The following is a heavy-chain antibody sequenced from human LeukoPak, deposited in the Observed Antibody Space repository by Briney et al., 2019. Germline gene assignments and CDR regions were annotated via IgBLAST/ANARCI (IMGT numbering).Heavy chain of an antibody. CDR1: GFTFSTYS. CDR3: APGYCSSSSCTHYFDY. Sequence: GGSLRLSCAASGFTFSTYSMNWVHQAPGTGLEWVSYISSSSNTIYYADSVKGRFTVSRDNAKNSLYLQMNSPRVEDTAVYYCAPGYCSSSSCTHYFDYWSQGTLVTVSS. D-gene: IGHD2-2*01. J-gene: IGHJ4*02. CDR2: ISSSSNTI. V-gene: IGHV3-48*01.